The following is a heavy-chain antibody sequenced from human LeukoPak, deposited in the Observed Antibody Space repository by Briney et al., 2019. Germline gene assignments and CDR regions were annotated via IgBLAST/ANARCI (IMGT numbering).Heavy chain of an antibody. Sequence: PGGSLRLSCAASGFTFSSYWTSWVRQAPGKGLEWVANIKQDGSEKYYVDSVKGRFTISRDNAKNSLYLQMNSLRAEDTAVYYCARELIMDYSKNGGPFDYWGQGTLVTVSS. D-gene: IGHD4-11*01. V-gene: IGHV3-7*01. J-gene: IGHJ4*02. CDR2: IKQDGSEK. CDR3: ARELIMDYSKNGGPFDY. CDR1: GFTFSSYW.